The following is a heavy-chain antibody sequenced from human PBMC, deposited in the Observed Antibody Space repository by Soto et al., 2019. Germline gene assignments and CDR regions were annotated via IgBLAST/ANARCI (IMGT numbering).Heavy chain of an antibody. CDR3: TTDFVLNGKTWYYFES. Sequence: GALIRACTASGFTFSRYGMNWVRQAPGKAPEWVSVITNNGDTSYADSVKGRFNISRDNSKNTVYMEMNSLRPEDTAKYFCTTDFVLNGKTWYYFESWGQGILVTVSS. D-gene: IGHD1-20*01. CDR1: GFTFSRYG. J-gene: IGHJ4*02. CDR2: ITNNGDT. V-gene: IGHV3-23*01.